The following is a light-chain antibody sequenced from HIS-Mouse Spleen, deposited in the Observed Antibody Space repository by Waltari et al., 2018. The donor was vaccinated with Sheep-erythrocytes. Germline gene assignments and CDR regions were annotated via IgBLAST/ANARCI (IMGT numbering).Light chain of an antibody. V-gene: IGLV2-14*01. CDR2: EVS. J-gene: IGLJ2*01. Sequence: SALTQPASVSGSPGQSITISCTGTSSDVGGYNYVSWYQQHPGKAPKLMIYEVSKRPSWVSNRFSGSKSGNTASLTISGLQAEDEADYYCSSYTSSSTPVVFGGGTKLTVL. CDR3: SSYTSSSTPVV. CDR1: SSDVGGYNY.